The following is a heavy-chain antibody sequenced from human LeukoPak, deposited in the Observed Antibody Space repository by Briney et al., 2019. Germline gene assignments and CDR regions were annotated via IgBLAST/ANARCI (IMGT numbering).Heavy chain of an antibody. CDR1: GASLSTYS. V-gene: IGHV4-59*01. J-gene: IGHJ4*02. CDR2: LHYSGTT. D-gene: IGHD6-19*01. CDR3: AGGSGSGWMVDS. Sequence: SETLSLTCTVSGASLSTYSCVWIRQPPGKGLEWIGHLHYSGTTNYNPSLKSRVTMSVDTSKNQFSLNLSSVTAADTAVYYCAGGSGSGWMVDSWGQGILVTVSS.